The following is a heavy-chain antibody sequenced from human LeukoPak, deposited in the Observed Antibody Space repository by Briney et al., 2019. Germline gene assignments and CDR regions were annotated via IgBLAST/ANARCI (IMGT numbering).Heavy chain of an antibody. Sequence: SETLSLTCTVSGGSISSGDYYWSWIRQPPGKGLEWIGYIYYSGSTYYNPSLKSRVTISVDTSKNQFSLKLSSVTAADTAVYYCARGKLLGWSDPWGQGTLVTVSS. J-gene: IGHJ5*02. CDR3: ARGKLLGWSDP. V-gene: IGHV4-30-4*08. D-gene: IGHD1-26*01. CDR2: IYYSGST. CDR1: GGSISSGDYY.